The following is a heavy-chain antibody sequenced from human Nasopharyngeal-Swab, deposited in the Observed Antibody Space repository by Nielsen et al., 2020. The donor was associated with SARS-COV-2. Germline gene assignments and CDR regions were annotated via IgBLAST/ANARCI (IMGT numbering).Heavy chain of an antibody. CDR3: AREDYYDSSGYPPYYYYGMDV. D-gene: IGHD3-22*01. Sequence: WVRQAPGQGLEWMGIINPSGGSTSYAQKFQGRVTMTRDTSTSTVYMELRSLRSEDTAVYYCAREDYYDSSGYPPYYYYGMDVWGQGTTVTVSS. CDR2: INPSGGST. J-gene: IGHJ6*02. V-gene: IGHV1-46*01.